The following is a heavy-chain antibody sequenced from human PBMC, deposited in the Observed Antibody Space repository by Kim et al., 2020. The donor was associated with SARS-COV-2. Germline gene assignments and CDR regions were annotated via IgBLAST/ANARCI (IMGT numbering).Heavy chain of an antibody. D-gene: IGHD6-13*01. CDR3: ARVHSSSWYESVFYFDY. CDR1: GFTVSSNY. J-gene: IGHJ4*02. Sequence: GGSLRLSCAASGFTVSSNYMSWVRQAPGKGLEWVSVIYSGGSTYYADSVKGRFTISRDNSKNTLYLQMNSLRAEDTAVYYCARVHSSSWYESVFYFDYWGQGTLVTVSS. CDR2: IYSGGST. V-gene: IGHV3-53*01.